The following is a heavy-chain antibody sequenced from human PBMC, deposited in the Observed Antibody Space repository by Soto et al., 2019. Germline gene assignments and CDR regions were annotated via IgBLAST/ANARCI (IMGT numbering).Heavy chain of an antibody. Sequence: QVQLLESGGGVIQPGRSLRLSCVASGFTFSSFTMHWVRQAPGKGLQWVALISYDGRTKYYADSVKGRFTISTDXSKTXXXXXXXXXXXXXXXXXYXXRDRPSGFTVGWYSYYFDYWGQGTLVTVSS. CDR3: XRDRPSGFTVGWYSYYFDY. CDR1: GFTFSSFT. V-gene: IGHV3-30*04. J-gene: IGHJ4*02. CDR2: ISYDGRTK. D-gene: IGHD6-19*01.